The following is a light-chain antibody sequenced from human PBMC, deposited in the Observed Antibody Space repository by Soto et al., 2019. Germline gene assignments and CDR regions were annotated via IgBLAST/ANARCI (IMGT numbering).Light chain of an antibody. Sequence: QLVLTQSSSASASLGSSVRLTCTLSSGHSSYIIAWHQQQPGKAPRYLMKVEGSGSYNKGSGVPDRFSGSSSGADRYLTISNLQSEDEADYYCETWDSNTRVFGGGTEVTVL. CDR3: ETWDSNTRV. CDR1: SGHSSYI. J-gene: IGLJ2*01. CDR2: VEGSGSY. V-gene: IGLV4-60*03.